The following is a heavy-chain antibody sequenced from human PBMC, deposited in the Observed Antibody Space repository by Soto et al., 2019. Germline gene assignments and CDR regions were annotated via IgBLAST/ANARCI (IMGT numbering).Heavy chain of an antibody. V-gene: IGHV3-30*18. Sequence: GGSLRLSCAASGFTFSTYGMHWVRQAPGKGLEWVAVASYDGSDRYYADSVKGRFTVSRDNSKNTLYLQMNSLRAEDTAVYYCAKLYCSSSSCYGGLYYMDVWGKGTTVTVSS. D-gene: IGHD2-2*01. J-gene: IGHJ6*03. CDR3: AKLYCSSSSCYGGLYYMDV. CDR1: GFTFSTYG. CDR2: ASYDGSDR.